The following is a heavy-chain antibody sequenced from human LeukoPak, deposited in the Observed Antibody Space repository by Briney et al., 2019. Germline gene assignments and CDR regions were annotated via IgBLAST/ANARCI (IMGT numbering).Heavy chain of an antibody. CDR1: GGSISSYY. Sequence: SETLSLTCTVSGGSISSYYWSLIRQPPGKGLEWIGYIYYSGSTNYNPSLKSRVTISVDTSKNQFSLKLSSVTAADTAVYYCARIPAAIDNWFDPWGQGTLVTVSS. D-gene: IGHD2-2*02. V-gene: IGHV4-59*01. CDR2: IYYSGST. J-gene: IGHJ5*02. CDR3: ARIPAAIDNWFDP.